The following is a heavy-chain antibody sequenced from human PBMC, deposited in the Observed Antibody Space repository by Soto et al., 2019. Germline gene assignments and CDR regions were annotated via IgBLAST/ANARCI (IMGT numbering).Heavy chain of an antibody. D-gene: IGHD3-3*01. CDR2: INPATGAA. CDR3: ARGGGVGVAGSAAFDM. J-gene: IGHJ3*02. CDR1: GYPVTAYY. Sequence: QLHLVQSGAVVKKPGASVTVSCSASGYPVTAYYMHWVRQAPGRGLEWMGGINPATGAAKYTQTSQGRVTMARDTSTSTAFMELGGQTSAATAVFYCARGGGVGVAGSAAFDMWGQGTLVTVSS. V-gene: IGHV1-2*02.